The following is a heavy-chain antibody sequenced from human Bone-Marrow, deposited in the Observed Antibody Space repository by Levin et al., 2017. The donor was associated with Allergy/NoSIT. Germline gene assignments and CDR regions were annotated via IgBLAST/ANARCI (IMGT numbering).Heavy chain of an antibody. J-gene: IGHJ4*02. Sequence: GESLKISCKASGYTFTSYYMHWVRQAPGQGLEWMGIINPSGGSTSYAQKFQGRVTMTRDTSTSTVYMALSSLRSEDTAVYYCARGTPRWRNIVVFGAYYFDYWGQGTLVTVSS. CDR2: INPSGGST. V-gene: IGHV1-46*01. D-gene: IGHD3-16*01. CDR3: ARGTPRWRNIVVFGAYYFDY. CDR1: GYTFTSYY.